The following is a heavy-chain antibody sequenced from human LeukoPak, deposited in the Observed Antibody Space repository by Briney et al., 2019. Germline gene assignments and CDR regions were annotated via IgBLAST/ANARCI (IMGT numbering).Heavy chain of an antibody. CDR3: ARSDNSNYCFDY. CDR2: ISSIGGNI. V-gene: IGHV3-48*01. CDR1: GFTFSSYS. D-gene: IGHD4-11*01. Sequence: PGGSLRLSCAASGFTFSSYSMNWVRQAPGKGLEWVSFISSIGGNIYYADSVKGRFTISRDNADNSLYLQMNSLRPEDTALYYCARSDNSNYCFDYWGQGTLVTVSP. J-gene: IGHJ4*02.